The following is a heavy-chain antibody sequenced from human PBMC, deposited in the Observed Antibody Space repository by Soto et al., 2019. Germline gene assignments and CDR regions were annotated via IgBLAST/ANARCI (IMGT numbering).Heavy chain of an antibody. D-gene: IGHD1-7*01. CDR3: ARVDNWNSDAFDI. CDR1: GFAFYYYN. Sequence: GGSLRLSCAASGFAFYYYNMNWVRQAPGKGLEWVANIKQDGSEKYYVDSVKGRFTISRDNAKNSLYLQMNSLRAEDTAVYYCARVDNWNSDAFDIRGQGTMVTVSS. CDR2: IKQDGSEK. V-gene: IGHV3-7*01. J-gene: IGHJ3*02.